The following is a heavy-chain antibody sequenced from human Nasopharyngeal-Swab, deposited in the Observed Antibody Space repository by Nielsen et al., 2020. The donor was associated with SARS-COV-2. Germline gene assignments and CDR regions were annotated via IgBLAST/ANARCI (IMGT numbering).Heavy chain of an antibody. CDR3: ARDIGGKYGY. J-gene: IGHJ4*02. V-gene: IGHV3-53*01. CDR1: GFTVSSNY. CDR2: IYSGGST. D-gene: IGHD4-23*01. Sequence: GGSLRLSCAASGFTVSSNYMSWVRQAPGKGLEWVSVIYSGGSTYYADSVKGRFTISRDNAKNTLYLQMTSLRGEDTGVYYCARDIGGKYGYWGQGNLVTVSS.